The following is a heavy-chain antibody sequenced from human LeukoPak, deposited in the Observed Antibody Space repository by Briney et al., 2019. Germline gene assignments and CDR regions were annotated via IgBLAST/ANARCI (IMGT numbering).Heavy chain of an antibody. CDR1: GFTFNDYY. J-gene: IGHJ4*02. Sequence: NPGGSLRLSCAASGFTFNDYYMSWIRQAPGKGLEWVSYISSSSSYTNYADSVKGRFTISRDNAKNSLYLQMNSLRAEDTAVYYCASGSSSWYSVGDWGQGTLVTVSS. CDR2: ISSSSSYT. CDR3: ASGSSSWYSVGD. D-gene: IGHD6-13*01. V-gene: IGHV3-11*03.